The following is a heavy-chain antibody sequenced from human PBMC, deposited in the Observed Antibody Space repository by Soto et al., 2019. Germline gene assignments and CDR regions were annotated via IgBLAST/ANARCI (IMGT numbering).Heavy chain of an antibody. CDR2: IIPIFGTA. D-gene: IGHD2-21*02. CDR3: ARGGAYCGGDCYPPPGY. V-gene: IGHV1-69*01. Sequence: QVQLVQSGAEVKKPGSSVKVSCKASGGTFSSYAISWVRQAPGQGLEWMGGIIPIFGTANYAQKFQGRVTITADESTSTAHMELSSLISEDTAVYYCARGGAYCGGDCYPPPGYWGQGTLVTVSS. CDR1: GGTFSSYA. J-gene: IGHJ4*02.